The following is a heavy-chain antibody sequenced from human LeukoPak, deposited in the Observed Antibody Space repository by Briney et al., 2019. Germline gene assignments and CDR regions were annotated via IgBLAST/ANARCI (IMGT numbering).Heavy chain of an antibody. J-gene: IGHJ6*02. D-gene: IGHD2-21*01. CDR3: ARRGGAGMDV. V-gene: IGHV5-51*01. CDR2: LYPGDSDT. CDR1: GYRFIXXW. Sequence: GESLKISCKGSGYRFIXXWIGWVRQMPGKXLEWMWILYPGDSDTRYSPSFQGQVTISADKSISTAYLQWSSLKASDTAMYYCARRGGAGMDVWGHGTTVTVSS.